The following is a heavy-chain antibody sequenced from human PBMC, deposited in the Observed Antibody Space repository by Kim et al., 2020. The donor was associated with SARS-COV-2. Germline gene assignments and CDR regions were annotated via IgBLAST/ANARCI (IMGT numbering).Heavy chain of an antibody. Sequence: SETLSLTCTVSGGSISSYYWSWIRQPPGKGLEWIGYIYYSGSTNYNPSLKSRVTISVDTSKNQFSLKLSSVTAADTAVYYCVREGSSGWYTPYYFDYWGQGTLVTVSS. D-gene: IGHD6-19*01. CDR1: GGSISSYY. CDR3: VREGSSGWYTPYYFDY. J-gene: IGHJ4*02. CDR2: IYYSGST. V-gene: IGHV4-59*01.